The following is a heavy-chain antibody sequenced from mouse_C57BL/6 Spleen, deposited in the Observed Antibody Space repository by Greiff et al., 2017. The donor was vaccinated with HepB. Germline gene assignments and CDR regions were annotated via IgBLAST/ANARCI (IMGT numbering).Heavy chain of an antibody. CDR2: INPNNGGT. CDR1: GYTFTDYN. CDR3: ARWDYAMDY. V-gene: IGHV1-18*01. J-gene: IGHJ4*01. Sequence: VQLQQSGPELVKPGASVKIPCTASGYTFTDYNLYWVKQSHGKSLEWIGDINPNNGGTIYNQKFKGKATLTVDKSSSTAYMELRSLTSEDTAVYYCARWDYAMDYWGQGTSVTVSS.